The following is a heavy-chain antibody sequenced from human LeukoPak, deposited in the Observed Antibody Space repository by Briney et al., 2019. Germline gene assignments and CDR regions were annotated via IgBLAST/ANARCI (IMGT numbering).Heavy chain of an antibody. D-gene: IGHD1-1*01. J-gene: IGHJ5*02. Sequence: GRSLRLSCAASGFTFSYYTMHWVRQAPGKGLEWVALISYDGSNEYYADSVKGRFTISRDNSKNALVLQMNSLRADDTAVYYCARTLANEAWFDPWGQGTLVTVSS. CDR2: ISYDGSNE. V-gene: IGHV3-30*04. CDR1: GFTFSYYT. CDR3: ARTLANEAWFDP.